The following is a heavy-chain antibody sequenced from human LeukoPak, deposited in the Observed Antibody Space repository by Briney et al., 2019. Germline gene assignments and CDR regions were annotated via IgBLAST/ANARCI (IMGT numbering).Heavy chain of an antibody. CDR2: ISSSSRYI. CDR3: ARAVHYYDSSGYYLDY. CDR1: GCTFSSYI. D-gene: IGHD3-22*01. V-gene: IGHV3-21*01. J-gene: IGHJ4*02. Sequence: GGSLILSFAAPGCTFSSYIMNWVRQAPGKGVEGVSSISSSSRYIYYADSVKGRFTISRDNAKNSLYLQTNNLRAEDTDVYSCARAVHYYDSSGYYLDYWGQGTLVTVSS.